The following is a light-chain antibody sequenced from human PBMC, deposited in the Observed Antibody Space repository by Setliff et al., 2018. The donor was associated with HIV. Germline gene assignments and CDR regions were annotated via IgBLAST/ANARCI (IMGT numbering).Light chain of an antibody. CDR1: SSDVGGYNY. V-gene: IGLV2-14*01. CDR3: SSYTSSNTFYV. CDR2: DVS. Sequence: QSVLAQPASVSGSPGQSSTISCTGTSSDVGGYNYVAWYQHHPGKAPKLMIYDVSNRPSGVSNRFSGSKSGNTASLTISGLQAEDEADYYCSSYTSSNTFYVFGTGTKVTVL. J-gene: IGLJ1*01.